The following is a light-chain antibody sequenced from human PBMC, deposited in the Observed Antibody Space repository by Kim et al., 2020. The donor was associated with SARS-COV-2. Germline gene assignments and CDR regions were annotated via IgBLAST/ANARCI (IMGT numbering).Light chain of an antibody. CDR3: QVWHSSSGHVV. J-gene: IGLJ2*01. Sequence: APGKTAKIPWGGNNIETKSVHWYQQKRGQATVLGVYFDSDRPSGIPERFSGSISGNTATLTISRVEAGDEADYYCQVWHSSSGHVVFGGGTQLTVL. CDR1: NIETKS. V-gene: IGLV3-21*03. CDR2: FDS.